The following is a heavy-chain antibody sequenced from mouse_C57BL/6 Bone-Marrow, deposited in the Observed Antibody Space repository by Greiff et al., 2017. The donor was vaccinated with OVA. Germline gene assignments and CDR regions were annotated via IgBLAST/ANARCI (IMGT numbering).Heavy chain of an antibody. D-gene: IGHD1-1*01. V-gene: IGHV1-5*01. J-gene: IGHJ2*01. CDR1: GYTFTSYW. Sequence: VQLQQSGTVLARPGASVKMSCKTSGYTFTSYWMHWVKQRPGQGLEWIGAIYPGNSDTSYNQKFKGKAKLTAVTSASTAYMELSSLTNEDSAVYYCTRRRSTVVASFDYWGQGTTLTVSS. CDR3: TRRRSTVVASFDY. CDR2: IYPGNSDT.